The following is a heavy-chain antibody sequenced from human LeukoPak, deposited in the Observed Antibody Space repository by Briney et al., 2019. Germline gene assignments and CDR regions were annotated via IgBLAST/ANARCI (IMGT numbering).Heavy chain of an antibody. CDR3: ARVRDFWSGYYKYYFDY. CDR1: GGSFSGYY. CDR2: IDHSGST. V-gene: IGHV4-34*01. Sequence: SETLSLTCAVYGGSFSGYYWSWIRQPPGKGLEWIGEIDHSGSTNYNPSLKSRVTLSVDTSKNQFSLKLSSVTAADTAVYYCARVRDFWSGYYKYYFDYWGQGTLVTVSS. J-gene: IGHJ4*02. D-gene: IGHD3-3*01.